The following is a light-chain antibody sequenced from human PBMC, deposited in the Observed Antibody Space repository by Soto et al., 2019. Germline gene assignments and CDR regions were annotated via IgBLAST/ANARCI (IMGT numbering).Light chain of an antibody. J-gene: IGKJ4*01. V-gene: IGKV1-12*01. CDR2: AAT. CDR3: QQANSFPLT. CDR1: QGISIW. Sequence: DIQMTQSPSSVSASVGDRDTITCRASQGISIWLAWYQQKPGMAPNLLIYAATTLQRGVPSRFSGSGSGTDFTLTISSLQPEDFATYYCQQANSFPLTFGGGTKVEIK.